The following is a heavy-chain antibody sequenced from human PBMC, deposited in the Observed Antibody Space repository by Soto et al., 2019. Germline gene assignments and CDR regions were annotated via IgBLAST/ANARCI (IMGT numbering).Heavy chain of an antibody. CDR3: ANDCLGCGTCHPIWDYFALDA. V-gene: IGHV3-23*01. CDR2: ITSSGGRT. J-gene: IGHJ6*02. D-gene: IGHD2-21*01. Sequence: GGSLRLSCAASGFTFSKYAMSWVRQAPGQGLEWVAGITSSGGRTYYADSVTGRFTVSRDNSKNTLSLQMDSLRAADTAVYYCANDCLGCGTCHPIWDYFALDAWGQGTTVTVSS. CDR1: GFTFSKYA.